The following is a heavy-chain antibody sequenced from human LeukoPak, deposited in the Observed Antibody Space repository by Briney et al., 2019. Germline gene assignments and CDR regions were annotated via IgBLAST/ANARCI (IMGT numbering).Heavy chain of an antibody. D-gene: IGHD3-3*01. CDR1: GGSFSGYY. CDR3: ARGERTYYDFWSGSPPHY. V-gene: IGHV4-34*01. Sequence: PSETLSLTCAVYGGSFSGYYWSWIRQPPGKGLEWMGEINHSGSTNYNPSLKSRVTISVDTSKNQFSLKLSSVTAADTAVYYCARGERTYYDFWSGSPPHYWGQGTLVTVSS. J-gene: IGHJ4*02. CDR2: INHSGST.